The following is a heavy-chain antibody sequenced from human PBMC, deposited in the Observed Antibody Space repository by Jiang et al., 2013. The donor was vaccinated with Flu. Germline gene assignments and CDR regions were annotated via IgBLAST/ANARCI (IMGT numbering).Heavy chain of an antibody. CDR3: IRGGMNGWI. Sequence: VQLVESGGGLVQPGGSLRLSCVVSGFSFSNYWMYWVRQGPGEGLVWVSAINTDGSITKYADSVTGRFTISRDNAKNTAHLQMSSLRVEDTAMYYCIRGGMNGWIWGQGIHVTVSS. CDR1: GFSFSNYW. D-gene: IGHD5-12*01. V-gene: IGHV3-74*03. CDR2: INTDGSIT. J-gene: IGHJ4*02.